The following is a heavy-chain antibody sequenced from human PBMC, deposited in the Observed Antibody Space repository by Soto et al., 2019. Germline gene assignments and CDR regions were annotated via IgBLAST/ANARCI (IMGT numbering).Heavy chain of an antibody. J-gene: IGHJ6*02. D-gene: IGHD1-26*01. CDR3: ARDRSGSYSFQYYYYGMDV. Sequence: QVQLQESGPGLVKPSQTLSLTCTVSGGSISSGGYYWSWIRQHPGKGLEWIGYIYYSGSTYYNPSLKRRVNLSVDKVKDPFLLKPSPVTAADTAVYYCARDRSGSYSFQYYYYGMDVWGQGTTVTVSS. CDR2: IYYSGST. V-gene: IGHV4-31*03. CDR1: GGSISSGGYY.